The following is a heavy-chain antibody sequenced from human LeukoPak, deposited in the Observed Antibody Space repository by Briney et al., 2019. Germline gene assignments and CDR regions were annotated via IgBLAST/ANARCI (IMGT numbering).Heavy chain of an antibody. CDR1: GFTFGTYG. J-gene: IGHJ4*02. CDR3: AKEMGSSQPFDY. D-gene: IGHD3-10*01. Sequence: GGSLRLSCAASGFTFGTYGLAWVRQAPGKGLEWVSAISASGVNTYYADSVKGRFSISRDNSKNTLYLQMNSLRAEDTALYYCAKEMGSSQPFDYWGQGTLVNGSS. CDR2: ISASGVNT. V-gene: IGHV3-23*01.